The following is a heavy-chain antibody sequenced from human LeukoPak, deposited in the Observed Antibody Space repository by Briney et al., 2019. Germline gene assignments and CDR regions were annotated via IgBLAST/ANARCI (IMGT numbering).Heavy chain of an antibody. V-gene: IGHV4-4*07. D-gene: IGHD2-2*01. Sequence: SETLSLTCTASGGSISSYYWSWIRQPAGKGLEWIGRIYTSGSTNYNPSLKSRVTMSVDTSKNQFSLKLSSVTAADTAVYYCAAHLVVVPAAFYDAFDIWGQGTMVTVSS. CDR3: AAHLVVVPAAFYDAFDI. J-gene: IGHJ3*02. CDR1: GGSISSYY. CDR2: IYTSGST.